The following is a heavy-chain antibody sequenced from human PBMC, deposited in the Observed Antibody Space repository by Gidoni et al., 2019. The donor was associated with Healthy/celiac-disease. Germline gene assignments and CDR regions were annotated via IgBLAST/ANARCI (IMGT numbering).Heavy chain of an antibody. D-gene: IGHD2-15*01. Sequence: EVQLVESGGGLVQPGGSLRLPCAASGFTVSSHYMSWVRQAPGKGLEWVAVIYSGGSTYYADSVKGRFTISIDNSKNTLYLQMNSLRAEDTAVYYCARGYCSGGSCYPIDYWGQGTLVTVSS. CDR2: IYSGGST. J-gene: IGHJ4*02. CDR3: ARGYCSGGSCYPIDY. CDR1: GFTVSSHY. V-gene: IGHV3-66*01.